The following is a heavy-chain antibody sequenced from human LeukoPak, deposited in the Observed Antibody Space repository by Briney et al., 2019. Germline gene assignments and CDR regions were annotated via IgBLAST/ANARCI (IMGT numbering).Heavy chain of an antibody. J-gene: IGHJ4*02. CDR3: AKRGVVIRVILVGFHKEAYYFDA. Sequence: AGGSLRLSCTVSGITLSNYGMSWAREAPGKGPEWVAGISGSGCSALYADAVKGRFTISRDNPKYTLYLQMNSLRVEGKAVYFCAKRGVVIRVILVGFHKEAYYFDACGQGALVTVPS. V-gene: IGHV3-23*01. CDR2: ISGSGCSA. D-gene: IGHD3-10*01. CDR1: GITLSNYG.